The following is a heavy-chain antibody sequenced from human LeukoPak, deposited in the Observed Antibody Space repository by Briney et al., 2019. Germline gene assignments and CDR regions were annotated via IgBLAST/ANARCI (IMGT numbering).Heavy chain of an antibody. Sequence: PEGSLRLSCAASGFTFSTYSMNWVRQAPGKGLEWVSFIRSGSSSIYYADSVKGRFTISRDNAKNSLYVQMNSLRAEDTAVYYCARTYSNHDYYYYYMDVWGKGTTVTVSS. CDR3: ARTYSNHDYYYYYMDV. CDR1: GFTFSTYS. CDR2: IRSGSSSI. D-gene: IGHD4-11*01. J-gene: IGHJ6*03. V-gene: IGHV3-48*04.